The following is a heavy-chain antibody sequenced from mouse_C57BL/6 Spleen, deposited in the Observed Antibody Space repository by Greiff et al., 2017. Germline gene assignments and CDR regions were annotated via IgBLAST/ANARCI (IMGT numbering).Heavy chain of an antibody. CDR2: INPNNGGT. CDR3: ARRDDYDDWYFDV. J-gene: IGHJ1*03. V-gene: IGHV1-18*01. CDR1: GYTFTDYN. D-gene: IGHD2-4*01. Sequence: VQLKQSGPELVKPGASVKIPCKASGYTFTDYNMDWVKQSHGKSLEWIGDINPNNGGTIYNQKFKGKATLTVDKSSSTAYMELRSLTSEDTAVYYCARRDDYDDWYFDVWGTGTTVTVSS.